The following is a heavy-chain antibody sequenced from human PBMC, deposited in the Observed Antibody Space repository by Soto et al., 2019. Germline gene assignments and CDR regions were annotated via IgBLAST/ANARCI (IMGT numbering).Heavy chain of an antibody. J-gene: IGHJ4*02. Sequence: QVQLVQSGAEVKKPGSSVKVSCKASGGIFNRYSVSWVRQAPGQGLEWMGRIIPLFGITNYALKFQGRVMITADKSTNTAYMEVNGLRSEATAVYDCASFFGGDCTSTACYGDVDYWGQGSLVTVTS. CDR2: IIPLFGIT. D-gene: IGHD2-8*01. V-gene: IGHV1-69*02. CDR3: ASFFGGDCTSTACYGDVDY. CDR1: GGIFNRYS.